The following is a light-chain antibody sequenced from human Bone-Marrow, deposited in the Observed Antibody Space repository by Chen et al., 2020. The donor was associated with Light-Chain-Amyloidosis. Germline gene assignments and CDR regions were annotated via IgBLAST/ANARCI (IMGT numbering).Light chain of an antibody. J-gene: IGLJ3*02. CDR3: QVWDRSSDRPV. CDR1: NIGSTS. V-gene: IGLV3-21*02. Sequence: SYVLTQPSSVSGAPGQTATIARGGNNIGSTSVHWYQQTPGQAPLLVVDDDSDRPSGIPDRLSCSNAGNTATLTISRVEAGDEADYYCQVWDRSSDRPVFGGGTKLTVL. CDR2: DDS.